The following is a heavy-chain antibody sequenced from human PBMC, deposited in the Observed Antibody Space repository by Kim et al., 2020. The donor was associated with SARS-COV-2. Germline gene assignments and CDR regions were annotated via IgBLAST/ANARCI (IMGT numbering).Heavy chain of an antibody. V-gene: IGHV4-4*02. Sequence: SETLSLTCAVSGGSISSSNWWSWVRQPPGKGLEWIGEIYHSGSTNYNPPLKSSVTTSVDKSKNQLSLKLSSVTAADTAAYYCARGQYYYGSGSYYNSDYGVIHYYFDYWGQGTLVTVSS. CDR1: GGSISSSNW. CDR2: IYHSGST. D-gene: IGHD3-10*01. J-gene: IGHJ4*02. CDR3: ARGQYYYGSGSYYNSDYGVIHYYFDY.